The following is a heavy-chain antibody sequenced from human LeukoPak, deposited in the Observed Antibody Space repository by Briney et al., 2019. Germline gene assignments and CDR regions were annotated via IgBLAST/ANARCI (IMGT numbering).Heavy chain of an antibody. CDR3: ARFSWGCSTASCYLTN. CDR2: IYYTGTT. D-gene: IGHD2-2*01. V-gene: IGHV4-59*11. J-gene: IGHJ4*02. CDR1: GGSLSGHY. Sequence: SETLSLTCTVGGGSLSGHYWGWIRQPPGKGLELVGHIYYTGTTFYNPSLNSRVTITLDTSRNQFSLRLTSVIAADTAVYYCARFSWGCSTASCYLTNWGQGALVTVSS.